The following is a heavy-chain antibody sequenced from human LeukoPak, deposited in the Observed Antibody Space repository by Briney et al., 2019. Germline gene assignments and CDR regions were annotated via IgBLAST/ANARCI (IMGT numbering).Heavy chain of an antibody. V-gene: IGHV4-4*07. CDR3: ARGPPPDFDY. CDR2: IHPSGST. J-gene: IGHJ4*02. CDR1: GDSISSYY. Sequence: SETLSLTCTISGDSISSYYWSWIRQPAGQGLEWIGRIHPSGSTNYNPSLKSRVTLSVDTSKNQFSLKLSSVTAADTAVYYCARGPPPDFDYWGRGTLVTVSS.